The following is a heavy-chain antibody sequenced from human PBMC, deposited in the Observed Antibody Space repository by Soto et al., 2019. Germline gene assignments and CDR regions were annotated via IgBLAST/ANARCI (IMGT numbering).Heavy chain of an antibody. CDR3: AIGPKTTPVAAARSCHS. V-gene: IGHV3-23*01. J-gene: IGHJ4*02. CDR2: ISGSGGST. D-gene: IGHD6-6*01. Sequence: GKGLEWVSAISGSGGSTYYADSVKGRFTISRDNSKNTLYLQMNSPRAEDTAVYYCAIGPKTTPVAAARSCHSWCQGPLVSVS.